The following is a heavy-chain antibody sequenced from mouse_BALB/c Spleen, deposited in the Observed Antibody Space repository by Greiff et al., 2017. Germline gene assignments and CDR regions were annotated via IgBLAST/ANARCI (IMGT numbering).Heavy chain of an antibody. J-gene: IGHJ3*01. V-gene: IGHV1-62-2*01. CDR3: ARHERRITTVVATAWFAY. Sequence: VQLQQSGAELVKPGASVKLSCKASGYTFTEYIIHWVKQRSGQGLEWIGWFYPGSGSIKYNEKFKDKATLTADKSSSTVYMELSRLTSEDSAVYFCARHERRITTVVATAWFAYWGQGTLVTVSA. CDR2: FYPGSGSI. D-gene: IGHD1-1*01. CDR1: GYTFTEYI.